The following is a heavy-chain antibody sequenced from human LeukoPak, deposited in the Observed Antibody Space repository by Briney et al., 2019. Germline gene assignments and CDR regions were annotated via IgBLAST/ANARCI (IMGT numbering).Heavy chain of an antibody. J-gene: IGHJ4*02. V-gene: IGHV3-23*01. CDR2: ISGSGGST. CDR1: GFTFSSYA. D-gene: IGHD1-26*01. CDR3: AKVIVGASIPKYYFDY. Sequence: GGSLRLSCAASGFTFSSYAMSWVREAPGKGLEWVSAISGSGGSTYYADSVKGRCTIYRDNSKNTLYLQMNSLRAEDTAVYYCAKVIVGASIPKYYFDYWGQGTPVTVSS.